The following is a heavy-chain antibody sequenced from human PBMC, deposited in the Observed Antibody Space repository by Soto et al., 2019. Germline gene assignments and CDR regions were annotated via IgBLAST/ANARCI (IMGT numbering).Heavy chain of an antibody. CDR3: ARDGIAVAGTYYYYYGMDV. Sequence: QVQLQESGPGLVKPSGTLSLTCAVSGGSISSSNWWSWVRQPPGKGLEWIGEIYHSGSTNYNPSLKSRVTISVDKSKNQFSLKLSSVPAADTAVYYCARDGIAVAGTYYYYYGMDVWGQGTTVTVSS. J-gene: IGHJ6*02. V-gene: IGHV4-4*02. CDR2: IYHSGST. D-gene: IGHD6-19*01. CDR1: GGSISSSNW.